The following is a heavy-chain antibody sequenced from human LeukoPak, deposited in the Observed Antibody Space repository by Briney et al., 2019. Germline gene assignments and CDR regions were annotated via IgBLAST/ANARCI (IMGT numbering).Heavy chain of an antibody. V-gene: IGHV3-43*01. Sequence: GGSLRLSCAASGFTFDDYTMHWVRQAPGKGLEWVSLISWDGGSTYYADSAKGRFTISRDNAKNSLYLQMSGLRVEDTAVYYCTRDPRHLDSWGQGTLVTVSS. J-gene: IGHJ4*02. CDR3: TRDPRHLDS. CDR2: ISWDGGST. CDR1: GFTFDDYT. D-gene: IGHD6-6*01.